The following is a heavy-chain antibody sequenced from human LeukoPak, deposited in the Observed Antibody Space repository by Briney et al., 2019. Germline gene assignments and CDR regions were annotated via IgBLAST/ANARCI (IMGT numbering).Heavy chain of an antibody. Sequence: PGGSLRLSCAASGFTFSSYWTSWVRQAPGKGLEWVANIKQDGSEKYYVDSVKGRFTISRDNAKNSLYLQMNSLRAEDTAVYYCARASGDTVDTTTMGSYWGQGTLVTVSS. V-gene: IGHV3-7*01. J-gene: IGHJ4*02. CDR1: GFTFSSYW. CDR3: ARASGDTVDTTTMGSY. CDR2: IKQDGSEK. D-gene: IGHD5-18*01.